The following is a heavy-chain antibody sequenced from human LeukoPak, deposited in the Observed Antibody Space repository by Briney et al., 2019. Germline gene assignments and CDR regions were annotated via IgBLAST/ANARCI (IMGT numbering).Heavy chain of an antibody. CDR1: GYTFTSYG. CDR2: ISAYNGNP. CDR3: ARESAWMTTVTSDTFDY. J-gene: IGHJ4*02. D-gene: IGHD4-17*01. Sequence: ASVKVSCKASGYTFTSYGISWVRQAPGQGLEWMGWISAYNGNPNYAQKLQGRVTMTTDTSTSTAYMELRSLRSDDTAVYYCARESAWMTTVTSDTFDYWGQGTLVTVSS. V-gene: IGHV1-18*01.